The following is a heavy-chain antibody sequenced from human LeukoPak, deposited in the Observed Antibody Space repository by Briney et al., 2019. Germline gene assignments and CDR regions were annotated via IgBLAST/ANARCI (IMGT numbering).Heavy chain of an antibody. Sequence: SQTLSLTCAISGDRVSSKSAAWNWIRQSPSRGLEWLGRTYYRSKWYNDYAISVESRITISSDTSKNQFSLQLNSVSREDTAVYFCAREEESKSTRQRLGFDYWGQGTLVTVSS. CDR3: AREEESKSTRQRLGFDY. J-gene: IGHJ4*02. V-gene: IGHV6-1*01. CDR2: TYYRSKWYN. D-gene: IGHD6-6*01. CDR1: GDRVSSKSAA.